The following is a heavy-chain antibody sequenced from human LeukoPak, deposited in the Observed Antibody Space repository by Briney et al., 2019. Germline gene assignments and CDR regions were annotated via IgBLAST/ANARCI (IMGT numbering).Heavy chain of an antibody. V-gene: IGHV3-30*02. CDR2: IRYDGSNK. J-gene: IGHJ3*02. CDR1: GFTFSTYS. CDR3: AKTGARDNHAFDI. Sequence: GGSLRLSCAASGFTFSTYSMNWVRQAPGKGLEWVAFIRYDGSNKYYADSVKGRFTISRDNSKNTLYLQMNSLRAEDTAVYYCAKTGARDNHAFDIWGQGTMVTVSS. D-gene: IGHD2-8*02.